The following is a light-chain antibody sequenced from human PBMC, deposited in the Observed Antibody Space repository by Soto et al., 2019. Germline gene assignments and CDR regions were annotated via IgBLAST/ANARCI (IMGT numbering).Light chain of an antibody. V-gene: IGLV2-14*01. CDR2: EVS. J-gene: IGLJ2*01. CDR1: NTDVGGYNY. Sequence: QSALTQPASVSGSPGQSIAISSTGTNTDVGGYNYVSWYQQHPGKAPRLMIYEVSNRPSGVSNRFSGSKSGNTASLTISGLQAEDEADYYCSSFTSSTTLVFGGGTKLTVL. CDR3: SSFTSSTTLV.